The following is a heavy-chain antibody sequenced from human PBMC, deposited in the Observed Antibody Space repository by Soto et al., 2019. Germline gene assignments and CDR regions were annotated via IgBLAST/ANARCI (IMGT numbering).Heavy chain of an antibody. V-gene: IGHV3-33*01. CDR2: IWYDGSNK. J-gene: IGHJ6*02. Sequence: GGSLRLSCAASGFTFSSYGMHWVRQAPGKGLEWVAVIWYDGSNKYYADSVKGRFAISRDNSKNTLYLQMNSLRAEDTAVYYCARGYSSSWSLYYYYGMDVWGQGTTVTVSS. D-gene: IGHD6-13*01. CDR1: GFTFSSYG. CDR3: ARGYSSSWSLYYYYGMDV.